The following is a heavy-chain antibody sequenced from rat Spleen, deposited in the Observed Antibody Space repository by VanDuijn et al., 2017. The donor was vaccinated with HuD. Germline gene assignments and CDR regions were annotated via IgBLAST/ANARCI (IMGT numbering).Heavy chain of an antibody. D-gene: IGHD1-11*01. CDR2: INTDGGST. Sequence: EVQLVETGGGLVQPGRSLKLPCVASGFTFSNYWMYWVRQAQGKGLEWVSSINTDGGSTYYSDSVKGRFTISRDNAENTVYLQMDSLRSEDTATYYCATEGMVGFFDYWGQGVMVTVSS. CDR1: GFTFSNYW. J-gene: IGHJ2*01. V-gene: IGHV5-58*01. CDR3: ATEGMVGFFDY.